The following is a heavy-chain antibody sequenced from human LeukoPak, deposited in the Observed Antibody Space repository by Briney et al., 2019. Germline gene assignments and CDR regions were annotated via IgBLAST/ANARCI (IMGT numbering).Heavy chain of an antibody. Sequence: GASVKVSCKASGYTFTGYYMHCVRQAPGQGFEWMGWINPNSGGKNYAQKFQGRVTMTRDTSISTAYMELSRLRSDDTAVYYCAREGRFVVVPAAISFTVMANWFDPWGQGTLVTVSS. V-gene: IGHV1-2*02. CDR2: INPNSGGK. CDR1: GYTFTGYY. D-gene: IGHD2-2*01. J-gene: IGHJ5*02. CDR3: AREGRFVVVPAAISFTVMANWFDP.